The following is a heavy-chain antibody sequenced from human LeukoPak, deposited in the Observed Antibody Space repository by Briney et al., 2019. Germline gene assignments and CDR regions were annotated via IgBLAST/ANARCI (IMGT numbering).Heavy chain of an antibody. V-gene: IGHV3-7*01. J-gene: IGHJ2*01. CDR1: GFTFSNYW. Sequence: GGSLRLSCAASGFTFSNYWMTWVRQAPGEGLEWVRNIKQDGSEKYYVDSIKGRFTISRDNAKNSLYLQMNSLRAEDTAVYYCARGPHDDSGYYLPLRGRGTPVTVSS. D-gene: IGHD3-22*01. CDR2: IKQDGSEK. CDR3: ARGPHDDSGYYLPL.